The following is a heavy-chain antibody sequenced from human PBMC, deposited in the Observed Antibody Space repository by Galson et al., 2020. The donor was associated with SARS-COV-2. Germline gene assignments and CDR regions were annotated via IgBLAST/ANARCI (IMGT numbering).Heavy chain of an antibody. CDR2: TDWDDDK. V-gene: IGHV2-70*11. CDR3: ARIDSSGCRGNY. CDR1: GFSLTTSGMC. J-gene: IGHJ4*02. Sequence: ESGHTLVKPTQTLTLTCTFSGFSLTTSGMCVNWIRQPPGKALEWLARTDWDDDKYYSTSLKTRLTISKDTSKNQVVLTMTNMDPVDTATYYCARIDSSGCRGNYWGQGTLVTVSS. D-gene: IGHD6-19*01.